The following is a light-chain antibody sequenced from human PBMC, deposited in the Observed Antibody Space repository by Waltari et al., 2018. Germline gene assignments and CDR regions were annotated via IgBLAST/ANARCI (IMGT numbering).Light chain of an antibody. J-gene: IGKJ2*01. CDR3: QQYNTYSYT. Sequence: DIKMTQSPSTLSASVGDRVTITCRASQTISNWLAWYQQKPGKAPKLLIYKASTLQTGVPSRFSGSGSGTEFTLTISSLQPDDFATYYCQQYNTYSYTFGQGTKLEI. V-gene: IGKV1-5*03. CDR1: QTISNW. CDR2: KAS.